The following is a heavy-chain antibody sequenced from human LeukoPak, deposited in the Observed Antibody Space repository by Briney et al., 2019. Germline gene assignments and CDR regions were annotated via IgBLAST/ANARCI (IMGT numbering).Heavy chain of an antibody. J-gene: IGHJ5*02. V-gene: IGHV1-2*02. Sequence: GASVKVSCKASGYTFTGYYMHWVRQAPGQGLEWMGWINPNNGGTNYAQKFQGRVTMTRDTSISTAYMELSSLRSEDTAVYYCANSGYDYNWFDPWGQGTLVTVSS. CDR3: ANSGYDYNWFDP. D-gene: IGHD5-12*01. CDR1: GYTFTGYY. CDR2: INPNNGGT.